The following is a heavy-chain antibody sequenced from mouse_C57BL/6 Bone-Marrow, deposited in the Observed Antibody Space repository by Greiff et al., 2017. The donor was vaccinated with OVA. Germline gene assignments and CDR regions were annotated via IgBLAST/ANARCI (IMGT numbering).Heavy chain of an antibody. CDR1: GYSFTSYY. J-gene: IGHJ3*01. CDR2: IYPGSGNT. CDR3: ARHYGSSLFAY. D-gene: IGHD1-1*01. Sequence: QVQLQQSGPELVKPGASVKISCKASGYSFTSYYIHWVKQRPGQGLEWIGWIYPGSGNTKYNEKFKGKATLTADTSSSTAYMQLSSLTSEDSAVYYCARHYGSSLFAYWGQGTLVTVSA. V-gene: IGHV1-66*01.